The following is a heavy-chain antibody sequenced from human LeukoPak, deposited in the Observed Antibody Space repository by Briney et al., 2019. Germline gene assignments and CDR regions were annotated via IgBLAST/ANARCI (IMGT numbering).Heavy chain of an antibody. Sequence: ASVKVSCKASGYTFTGYYMHWVRQASGQGLEWMGRINPNSGGTNYAQKFQGRVTMTRDTSISTAYMELSRLRSDDTAVYYCARGYGSGSYPDYWGQGTLVTVSS. D-gene: IGHD3-10*01. CDR2: INPNSGGT. V-gene: IGHV1-2*06. CDR3: ARGYGSGSYPDY. CDR1: GYTFTGYY. J-gene: IGHJ4*02.